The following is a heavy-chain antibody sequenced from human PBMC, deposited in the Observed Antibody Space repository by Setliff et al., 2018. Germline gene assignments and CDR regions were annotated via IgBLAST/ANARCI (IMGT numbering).Heavy chain of an antibody. CDR2: LHTSGSI. CDR1: GGSISSGTYY. Sequence: KPSETLSLTCTVSGGSISSGTYYWSWIRQPAGKGLEWIGRLHTSGSIDYNPSLKSRVTISVDTSKNQFSLRLRSVTAADTAVYFCAGLPRTVTHFDYWGQGALVTVSS. J-gene: IGHJ4*02. V-gene: IGHV4-61*02. CDR3: AGLPRTVTHFDY. D-gene: IGHD4-17*01.